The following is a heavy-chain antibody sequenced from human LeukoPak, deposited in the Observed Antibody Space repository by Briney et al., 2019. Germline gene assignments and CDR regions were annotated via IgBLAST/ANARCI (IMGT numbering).Heavy chain of an antibody. V-gene: IGHV3-21*01. Sequence: NTGGSLRLSCAASGFTFSSYSMNWVRQAPWKGLEWVSSISSSSSYIYYADSVKGRFTISRDNAKNSLYLQMNSLRAEDTAVYYCARGRPLGSEFDYWCQGTLVTVSS. CDR3: ARGRPLGSEFDY. CDR1: GFTFSSYS. CDR2: ISSSSSYI. D-gene: IGHD6-25*01. J-gene: IGHJ4*02.